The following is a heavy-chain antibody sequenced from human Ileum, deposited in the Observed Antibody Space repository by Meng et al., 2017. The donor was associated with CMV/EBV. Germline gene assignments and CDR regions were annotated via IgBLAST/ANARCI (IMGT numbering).Heavy chain of an antibody. CDR2: IYHSGST. J-gene: IGHJ2*01. V-gene: IGHV4-4*02. CDR3: ARRGCSSTSCYNWYFDL. Sequence: ALLSRSNWCIWLRQPPGKALQWIGAIYHSGSTNYNPSLKSRVTISVDKSKNQFSLKLSSVTAADTAVYYCARRGCSSTSCYNWYFDLWGRGTLVTVSS. D-gene: IGHD2-2*02. CDR1: ALLSRSNW.